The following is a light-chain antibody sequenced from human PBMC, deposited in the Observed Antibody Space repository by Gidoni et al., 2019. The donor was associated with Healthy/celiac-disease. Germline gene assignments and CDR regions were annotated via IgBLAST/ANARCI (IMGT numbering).Light chain of an antibody. CDR1: QSISSW. J-gene: IGKJ2*02. CDR3: QQRGT. CDR2: KAS. V-gene: IGKV1-5*03. Sequence: IQMTQSPSTLSASVGDRVTITCRAIQSISSWLAWYQQKPGKAPKLLIYKASSLESGVPSRFSGSGSGTEFTLTISSLQPDDFATYYCQQRGTFGQGTKLEIK.